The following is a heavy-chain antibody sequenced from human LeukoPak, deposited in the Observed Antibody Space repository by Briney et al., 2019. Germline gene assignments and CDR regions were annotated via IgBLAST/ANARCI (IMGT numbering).Heavy chain of an antibody. J-gene: IGHJ3*02. D-gene: IGHD3-3*01. V-gene: IGHV1-18*01. CDR1: GYTFTSYG. CDR3: ARDQVPILRYYDFWSGYYKHDAFDI. Sequence: GASVKVSCKASGYTFTSYGISWVRQAPGQGLEWMGWISAYNGNTNYAQKFQGRVTMTRDTSTSTVYMELSSLRSEDTAVYYCARDQVPILRYYDFWSGYYKHDAFDIWGQGTMVTVSS. CDR2: ISAYNGNT.